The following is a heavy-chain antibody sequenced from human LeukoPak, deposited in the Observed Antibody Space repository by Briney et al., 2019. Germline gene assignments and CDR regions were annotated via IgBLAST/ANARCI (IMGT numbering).Heavy chain of an antibody. J-gene: IGHJ4*02. CDR1: GFSVSSYN. V-gene: IGHV3-21*01. CDR2: INGGSNDI. CDR3: ARDNAGAYGVDV. Sequence: GGSLRLSCAASGFSVSSYNMNWVRQAPGKGLEWVSSINGGSNDIYYADSMEGRFTISRDSAKNSLYLQMNSLRAEDTAVYYCARDNAGAYGVDVWGQGTLVTVSS. D-gene: IGHD4-17*01.